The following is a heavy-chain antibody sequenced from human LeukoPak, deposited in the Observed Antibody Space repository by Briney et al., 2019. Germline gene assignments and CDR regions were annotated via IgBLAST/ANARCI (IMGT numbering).Heavy chain of an antibody. CDR1: GFTFSSYD. CDR3: ARGGQGDFWSGYYIDYYFDY. CDR2: LGTSGDT. D-gene: IGHD3-3*01. V-gene: IGHV3-13*01. J-gene: IGHJ4*02. Sequence: GGSLTLSCAASGFTFSSYDMHWPRQATGKGLEWVSSLGTSGDTYYPGPVKGRLTISRENPKNSLYLQMNRLRAGDTAVYYCARGGQGDFWSGYYIDYYFDYWGQGTLVTVSS.